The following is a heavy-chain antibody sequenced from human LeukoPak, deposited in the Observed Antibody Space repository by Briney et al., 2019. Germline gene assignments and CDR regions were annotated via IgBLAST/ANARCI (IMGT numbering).Heavy chain of an antibody. V-gene: IGHV4-61*02. CDR1: GGSISSGSCY. D-gene: IGHD2-15*01. Sequence: PSETLSLTCTVSGGSISSGSCYWSWIRQPAGKGLEWIGRIYTSGSTNYNPSLKSRVTISVDTSKNQFSLKLSSVTAADTAVYYCASSMVVRHYYYYYMDVWGKGTTVTVSS. CDR2: IYTSGST. J-gene: IGHJ6*03. CDR3: ASSMVVRHYYYYYMDV.